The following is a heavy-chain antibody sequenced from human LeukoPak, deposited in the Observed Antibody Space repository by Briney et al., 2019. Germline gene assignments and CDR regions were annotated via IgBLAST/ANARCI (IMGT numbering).Heavy chain of an antibody. CDR2: IDSKNGDT. V-gene: IGHV1-2*02. CDR3: ASEAYCSDGRCYVQRVAS. Sequence: ASVNVSFKASVYTFTAYYMHWVGQAPGQGLEGMGWIDSKNGDTKYAQKFQSRLTISRDTSTGMASMKLRSLISDDLGVYYCASEAYCSDGRCYVQRVASWGQGTPVTVSS. CDR1: VYTFTAYY. J-gene: IGHJ4*02. D-gene: IGHD2-15*01.